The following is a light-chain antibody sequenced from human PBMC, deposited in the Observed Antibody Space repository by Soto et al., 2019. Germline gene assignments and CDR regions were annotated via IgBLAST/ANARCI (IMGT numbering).Light chain of an antibody. CDR2: KAS. CDR1: QSISSW. CDR3: QQYNDNWT. Sequence: DNQITPSPSPPSASLRDRVTITFRASQSISSWLAWYQQKPGKAPKLLIYKASILQSGVPSRLSGSGSGTDFTLAISSLQPDDSATYYCQQYNDNWTFGQGTKV. J-gene: IGKJ1*01. V-gene: IGKV1-5*03.